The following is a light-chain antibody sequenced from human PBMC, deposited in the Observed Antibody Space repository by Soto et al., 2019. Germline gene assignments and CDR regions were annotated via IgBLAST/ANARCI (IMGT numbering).Light chain of an antibody. CDR2: WAS. V-gene: IGKV4-1*01. J-gene: IGKJ3*01. CDR3: QQYYSTPQS. Sequence: IVMTQSPDSLAVSLGERATINCKSSQSVLYSSNNKNYLAWYQQKPGQPPKLLIYWASTRESGVPDRFSGSGSGTDFTLTISSLQAEDVAVYYCQQYYSTPQSFGPGTKVDIK. CDR1: QSVLYSSNNKNY.